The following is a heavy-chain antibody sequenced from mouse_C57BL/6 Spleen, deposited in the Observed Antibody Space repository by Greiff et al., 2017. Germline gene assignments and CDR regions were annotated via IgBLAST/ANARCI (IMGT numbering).Heavy chain of an antibody. D-gene: IGHD3-2*02. CDR2: IYPSDSET. CDR1: GYTFTSYW. J-gene: IGHJ4*01. Sequence: VQLQQPGAELVRPGSPVKLSCKASGYTFTSYWMDWVKQRPGQGLEWIGNIYPSDSETHYNQKFKDKATLTVDKSSSTAYMQLSSLTSEDSAVYYCARTAQAYYAMDYWGQGTSVTVSS. CDR3: ARTAQAYYAMDY. V-gene: IGHV1-61*01.